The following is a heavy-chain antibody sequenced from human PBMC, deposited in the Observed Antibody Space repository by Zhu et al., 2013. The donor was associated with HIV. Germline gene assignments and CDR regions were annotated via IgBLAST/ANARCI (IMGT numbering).Heavy chain of an antibody. V-gene: IGHV4-34*01. Sequence: QVQLQQWGAGLLKPSETLSLTCAVYGGSFSGYYWSWIRQPPGKGLEWIGEINHSGSTNYNPSLKSRVTISVDTSKNQFSLKLSSVTAADTAVYYCARLMGGVIITDAFDIWGQGTMVTVSS. CDR2: INHSGST. CDR1: GGSFSGYY. CDR3: ARLMGGVIITDAFDI. D-gene: IGHD3-10*01. J-gene: IGHJ3*02.